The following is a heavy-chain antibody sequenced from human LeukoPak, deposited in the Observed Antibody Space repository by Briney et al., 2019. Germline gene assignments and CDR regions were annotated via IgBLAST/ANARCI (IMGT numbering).Heavy chain of an antibody. CDR2: ISSSSSYI. D-gene: IGHD3-9*01. V-gene: IGHV3-21*01. Sequence: PGESLRLSCAASGCTISSYSMNWVRQAPGKGLEWVSSISSSSSYIYYADSVKGRFTISRDNAKNSLYLQMNSLRAEDTAVYYCARDLPGYSRTSYWGQGTLVTVSS. CDR1: GCTISSYS. J-gene: IGHJ4*02. CDR3: ARDLPGYSRTSY.